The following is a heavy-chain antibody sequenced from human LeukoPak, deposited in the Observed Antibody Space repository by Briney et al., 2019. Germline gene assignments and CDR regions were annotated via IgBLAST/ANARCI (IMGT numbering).Heavy chain of an antibody. CDR1: GGSFSGYY. Sequence: SETLSLTCAVYGGSFSGYYWIWIRQPQGKGLEWMGEVNHSGSTNYNPSLKSRVTRSVDTSKNQFSLKLSSVTAADTAVYYGARGRDIVVVPAAIEYFDYWGQGTLVTVSS. D-gene: IGHD2-2*01. J-gene: IGHJ4*02. CDR3: ARGRDIVVVPAAIEYFDY. CDR2: VNHSGST. V-gene: IGHV4-34*01.